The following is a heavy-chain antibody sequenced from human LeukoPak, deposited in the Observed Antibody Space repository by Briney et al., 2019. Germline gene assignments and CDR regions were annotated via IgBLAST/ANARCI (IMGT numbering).Heavy chain of an antibody. D-gene: IGHD6-6*01. J-gene: IGHJ3*02. CDR3: ARRLPSIAPHRGGAFDI. CDR2: IIPIFGTA. Sequence: GASVKVSCKASGGTFSSYAISWVRQAPGQGLERMGGIIPIFGTANYAQKFQGRVTITADESTSTAYMELSSLRSEDTAVYYCARRLPSIAPHRGGAFDIWGQGTMVTVSS. CDR1: GGTFSSYA. V-gene: IGHV1-69*13.